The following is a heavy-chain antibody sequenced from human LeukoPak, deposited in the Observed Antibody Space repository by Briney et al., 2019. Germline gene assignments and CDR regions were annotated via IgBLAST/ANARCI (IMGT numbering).Heavy chain of an antibody. CDR1: GYTFTGHY. D-gene: IGHD2-2*01. Sequence: ASVKVSCKASGYTFTGHYMHWVRQAPGQGLEWMGWINPNSGGTNDAQKFQGRVTMTRDTSIRTAYMELSRLRSDDTAVYYCAREGSNGYIVVAPAAIHFDYWGPGTLVTVSS. CDR2: INPNSGGT. J-gene: IGHJ4*02. CDR3: AREGSNGYIVVAPAAIHFDY. V-gene: IGHV1-2*02.